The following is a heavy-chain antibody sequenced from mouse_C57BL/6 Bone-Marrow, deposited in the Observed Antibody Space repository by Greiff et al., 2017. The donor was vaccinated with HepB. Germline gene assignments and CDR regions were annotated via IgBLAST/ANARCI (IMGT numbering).Heavy chain of an antibody. CDR3: AKGNYEGAMDY. CDR1: GFSLTSYG. Sequence: VQLQQSGPGLVAPSQSLSITCTVSGFSLTSYGVDWVRQPPGKGLEWLGVIWGGGSTNYNSALMSRLSIRKDNSKSKVFLKMNSLQTDDTARYYGAKGNYEGAMDYWGQGTSVTVSS. V-gene: IGHV2-9*01. J-gene: IGHJ4*01. D-gene: IGHD2-1*01. CDR2: IWGGGST.